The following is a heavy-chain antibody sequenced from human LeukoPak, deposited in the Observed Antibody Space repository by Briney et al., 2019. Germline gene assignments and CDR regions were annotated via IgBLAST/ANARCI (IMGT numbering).Heavy chain of an antibody. CDR2: ISYDGSNK. J-gene: IGHJ4*02. CDR1: GFTFSSYA. CDR3: RGELPNFDY. D-gene: IGHD1-26*01. V-gene: IGHV3-30-3*01. Sequence: PGGSLRLSCAASGFTFSSYAMHWVRQAPGKGLEWVAVISYDGSNKYYADSVKGRFTISRDNSKNTLYLQMNSLRAEDTAVYYCRGELPNFDYWGQGTLVTVSS.